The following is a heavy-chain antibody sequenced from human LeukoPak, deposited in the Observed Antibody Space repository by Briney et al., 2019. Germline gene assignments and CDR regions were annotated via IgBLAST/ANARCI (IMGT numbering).Heavy chain of an antibody. D-gene: IGHD5-18*01. CDR1: GFTLSRYG. Sequence: GGSLRLSCAAPGFTLSRYGMHWGRQAPGEGQEWVGVIWYDGGNKYYADSVKGRFTISRDNSKNTLYLQMNSLRAEDTAVYYCARTVDTAMVGPGDYWGQGTLVIVSS. CDR3: ARTVDTAMVGPGDY. CDR2: IWYDGGNK. J-gene: IGHJ4*02. V-gene: IGHV3-33*01.